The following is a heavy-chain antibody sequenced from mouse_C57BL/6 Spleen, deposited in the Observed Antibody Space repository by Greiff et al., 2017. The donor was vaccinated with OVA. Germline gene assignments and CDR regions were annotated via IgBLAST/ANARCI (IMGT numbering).Heavy chain of an antibody. CDR3: AREVTLDY. D-gene: IGHD2-1*01. CDR1: GYTFTDYY. Sequence: QVQLQQSGAELVRPGASVKLSCKASGYTFTDYYINWVKQRPGQGLEWIARIYPGSGNTYYNEKFKGKATLTAEKSSSTAYMQLSSLTSEDSAVYFCAREVTLDYWGQGTTLTVSS. V-gene: IGHV1-76*01. CDR2: IYPGSGNT. J-gene: IGHJ2*01.